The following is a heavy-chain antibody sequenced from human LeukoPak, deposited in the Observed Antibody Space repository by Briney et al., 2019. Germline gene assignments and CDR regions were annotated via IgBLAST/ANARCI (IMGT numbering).Heavy chain of an antibody. V-gene: IGHV4-39*07. CDR1: GGSISSTNYY. CDR2: IFYNGRS. D-gene: IGHD2-15*01. CDR3: ARVVAVAATWFDP. Sequence: SETLSLTCTVSGGSISSTNYYWGWIRQPPGEGLEWIGSIFYNGRSYHNPSLKSRVTISVDTSKNQFSLKLSSVTAADTAVYYCARVVAVAATWFDPWGQGTLVTVSS. J-gene: IGHJ5*02.